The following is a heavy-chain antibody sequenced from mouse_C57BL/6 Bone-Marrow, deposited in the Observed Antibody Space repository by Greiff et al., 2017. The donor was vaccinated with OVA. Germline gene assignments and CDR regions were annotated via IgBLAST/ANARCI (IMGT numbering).Heavy chain of an antibody. CDR1: GYTFTSYG. D-gene: IGHD2-5*01. J-gene: IGHJ3*01. V-gene: IGHV1-81*01. CDR2: IYPRSGNT. CDR3: AREGPYYSNYHFAY. Sequence: VKLMESGAELARPGASVKLSCKASGYTFTSYGISWVKQRTGQGLEWIGEIYPRSGNTYYNEKFKGKATLTADKSSSTAYMELRSLTSEDSAVYFCAREGPYYSNYHFAYWGQGTLVTVSA.